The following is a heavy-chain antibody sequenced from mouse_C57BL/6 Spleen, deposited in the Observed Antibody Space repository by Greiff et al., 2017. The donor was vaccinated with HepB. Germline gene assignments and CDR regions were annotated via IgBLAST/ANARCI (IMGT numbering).Heavy chain of an antibody. Sequence: EVKLQESGPGLVKPSQSLSLTCSVTGYSITSGYYWNWIRQFPGNKLEWMGYISYDGSNNYNPSLKNRISITRDTSKYQFFLKLNSVTTEDTATYYCAYYYGHWYFDVWGTGTTVTVSS. J-gene: IGHJ1*03. D-gene: IGHD1-1*01. CDR3: AYYYGHWYFDV. CDR1: GYSITSGYY. V-gene: IGHV3-6*01. CDR2: ISYDGSN.